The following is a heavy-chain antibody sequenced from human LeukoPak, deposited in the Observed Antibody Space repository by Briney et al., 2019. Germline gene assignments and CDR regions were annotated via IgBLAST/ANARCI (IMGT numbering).Heavy chain of an antibody. Sequence: GGSLRLSCAASGFTFSSYAMHWVRQAPGKGLEWVAVISYDGSNKYYADCVKGRFTISRDNSKNTLYLQMNSLRAEDTAVYYCASDTTYYYGSGSYPCGMDVWGQGTTVTVSS. J-gene: IGHJ6*02. CDR2: ISYDGSNK. V-gene: IGHV3-30*04. CDR3: ASDTTYYYGSGSYPCGMDV. D-gene: IGHD3-10*01. CDR1: GFTFSSYA.